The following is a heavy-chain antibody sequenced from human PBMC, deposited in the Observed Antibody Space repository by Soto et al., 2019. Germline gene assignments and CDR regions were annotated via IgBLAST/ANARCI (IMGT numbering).Heavy chain of an antibody. CDR2: IKSKTDGGTT. V-gene: IGHV3-15*01. Sequence: GGSLRLSCAASGFTFSNAWMSWVRQAPGKGLEWVGRIKSKTDGGTTDYAAPVKGRFTISRDDSKNTLYLQMNSLKTEDTAVYYCTTGIAAAGETVYYGMDVWGQGTTVTVSS. J-gene: IGHJ6*02. CDR1: GFTFSNAW. D-gene: IGHD6-13*01. CDR3: TTGIAAAGETVYYGMDV.